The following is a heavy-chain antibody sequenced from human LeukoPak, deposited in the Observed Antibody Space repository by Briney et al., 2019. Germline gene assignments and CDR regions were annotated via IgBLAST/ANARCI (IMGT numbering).Heavy chain of an antibody. CDR1: GFTLSSYS. CDR3: ARRVPNQVVTDYFDY. J-gene: IGHJ4*02. CDR2: IDSSSRTI. Sequence: PGGSLRLSCAASGFTLSSYSMNWVRQAPGKGLEWISFIDSSSRTIFYAESVKGRFTISRDNAKNSLSLQMNSLRAEDTAVYYCARRVPNQVVTDYFDYWGQGTLVTVSS. D-gene: IGHD3-22*01. V-gene: IGHV3-48*04.